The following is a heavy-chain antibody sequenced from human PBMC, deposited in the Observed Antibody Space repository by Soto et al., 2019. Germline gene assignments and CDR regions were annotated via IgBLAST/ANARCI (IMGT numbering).Heavy chain of an antibody. CDR1: GFTVSSNY. CDR3: AREAYCGGDCYPGWFDP. Sequence: PGGSLSLSCAASGFTVSSNYMSWVRQAPGKGLDWVSVIYSGGSTYYADSVKGRFTISRDNSKNTLYLQMNSLRAEDTAVYYCAREAYCGGDCYPGWFDP. D-gene: IGHD2-21*02. V-gene: IGHV3-53*01. J-gene: IGHJ5*02. CDR2: IYSGGST.